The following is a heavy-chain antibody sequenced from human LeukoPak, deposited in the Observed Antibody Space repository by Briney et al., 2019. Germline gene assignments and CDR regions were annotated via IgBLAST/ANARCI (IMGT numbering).Heavy chain of an antibody. CDR2: ISSSSSYT. CDR3: ARAPHYSNYGPYYYGMDV. J-gene: IGHJ6*02. Sequence: GGSLRLSCAASGFTFSDYYTSWIRQAPGKGLEWVSYISSSSSYTNYADSVKGRFTISRDNAKNSLYLQMNSLRAEDTAVYYCARAPHYSNYGPYYYGMDVWGQGTTVTVSS. D-gene: IGHD4-11*01. CDR1: GFTFSDYY. V-gene: IGHV3-11*06.